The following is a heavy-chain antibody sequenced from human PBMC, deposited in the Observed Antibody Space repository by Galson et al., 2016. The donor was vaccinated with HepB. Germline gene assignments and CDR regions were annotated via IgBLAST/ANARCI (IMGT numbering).Heavy chain of an antibody. V-gene: IGHV3-21*01. CDR3: ATWGFTVTGECFDN. D-gene: IGHD4-17*01. J-gene: IGHJ4*02. Sequence: LEWVSSITTTSSHIQYADSVKGRFTISRDNAKNSLFLQMNGLRAEDTAIYYCATWGFTVTGECFDNWGQGTLVTVSS. CDR2: ITTTSSHI.